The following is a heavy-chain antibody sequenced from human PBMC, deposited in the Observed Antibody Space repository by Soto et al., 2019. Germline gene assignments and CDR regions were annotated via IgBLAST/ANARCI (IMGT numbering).Heavy chain of an antibody. J-gene: IGHJ4*02. CDR1: GGTFRNYA. CDR2: GIPVFGTA. D-gene: IGHD6-13*01. CDR3: AIPLPKQQLVRGAFDH. Sequence: QVQLVQSGAEVKKPGSSVKLSCKTSGGTFRNYAINWVRQAPGQGLDWMGGGIPVFGTANYAQTFQGRFTITADESTSTAYMELSSLRSEDTAVYYCAIPLPKQQLVRGAFDHWGQGTLVTVAS. V-gene: IGHV1-69*01.